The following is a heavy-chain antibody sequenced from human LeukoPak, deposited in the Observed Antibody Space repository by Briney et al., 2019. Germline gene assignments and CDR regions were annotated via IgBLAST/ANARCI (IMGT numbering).Heavy chain of an antibody. J-gene: IGHJ4*02. CDR3: ARVATMVRGLETYFDY. V-gene: IGHV4-4*07. CDR1: GGSISSYY. Sequence: SETLSLTCTVSGGSISSYYWSWIRQPAGKGLEWIGRIYTSGSTNYNPSLKSRVTMSVDTSKNQFSLKLSSVTAADTAVYYCARVATMVRGLETYFDYWGQGTLVTVSS. CDR2: IYTSGST. D-gene: IGHD3-10*01.